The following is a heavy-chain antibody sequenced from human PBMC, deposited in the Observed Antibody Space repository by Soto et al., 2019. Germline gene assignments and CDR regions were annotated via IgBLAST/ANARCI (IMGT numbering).Heavy chain of an antibody. Sequence: QLLESGGGLVQPGGSLRLSCAASGFTFSDYAMSWVRQAPGKGLEWVSSISSGGGSPYYADSVKGRFTISRNNSKNTLFLQMNSLRAEDTAIYYCAKGDGRIVPRHFDDWGQGTLVTVSS. D-gene: IGHD1-26*01. CDR1: GFTFSDYA. V-gene: IGHV3-23*01. CDR2: ISSGGGSP. CDR3: AKGDGRIVPRHFDD. J-gene: IGHJ4*02.